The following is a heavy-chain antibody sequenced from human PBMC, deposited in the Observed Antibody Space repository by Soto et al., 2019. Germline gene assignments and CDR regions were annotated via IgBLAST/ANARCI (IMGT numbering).Heavy chain of an antibody. J-gene: IGHJ6*02. V-gene: IGHV4-34*01. Sequence: PSETLSLTCAVYGGSFSGYYWIWIRQPPGKGLEWIGEINHSGSTNYNPSLKSRVTISVDTSKSQFSLKLSSVTAADTAVYYCARGPVLRFLEWLSPYYGMDVWGQGTTVTVSS. CDR1: GGSFSGYY. D-gene: IGHD3-3*01. CDR3: ARGPVLRFLEWLSPYYGMDV. CDR2: INHSGST.